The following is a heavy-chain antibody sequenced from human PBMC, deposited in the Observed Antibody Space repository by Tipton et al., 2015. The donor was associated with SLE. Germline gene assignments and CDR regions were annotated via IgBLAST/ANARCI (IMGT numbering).Heavy chain of an antibody. V-gene: IGHV4-39*01. D-gene: IGHD2-15*01. Sequence: TLSLTCTVSGGSISSSTYFWGWIRQPPGKGLEWIGHIHHTGYTHYNPSLKSRVTISVDTSKNQFSLKLSSVTAADTAVYYCARQDGGFAYWGQGTLVTFSS. J-gene: IGHJ4*02. CDR3: ARQDGGFAY. CDR1: GGSISSSTYF. CDR2: IHHTGYT.